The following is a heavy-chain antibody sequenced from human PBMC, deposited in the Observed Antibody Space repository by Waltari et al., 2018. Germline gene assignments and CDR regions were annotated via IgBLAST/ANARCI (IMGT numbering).Heavy chain of an antibody. V-gene: IGHV4-39*01. J-gene: IGHJ4*02. CDR1: GGSISSSSYY. CDR3: ASVDTAMESFDY. D-gene: IGHD5-18*01. CDR2: IYYRGGT. Sequence: QLQLQESGPGLVKPSETLSLTCTVSGGSISSSSYYWGWIRQPPGKGLEWIGSIYYRGGTYYNPSLKSRVTISVDTSKNQFSLKLSSVTAADTAVYYCASVDTAMESFDYWGQGTLVTVSS.